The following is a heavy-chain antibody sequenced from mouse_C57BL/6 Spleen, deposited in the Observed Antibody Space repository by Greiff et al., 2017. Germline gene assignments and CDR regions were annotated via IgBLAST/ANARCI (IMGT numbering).Heavy chain of an antibody. V-gene: IGHV1-54*01. CDR2: INPGSGGT. Sequence: QVQLQQSGAELVRPGTSVKVSCKASGYAFTNYWIGWVKQRPGQGLEWIGEINPGSGGTNYNEKFKGKATLTADKSSSTAYVQLSSLTSEDSAVYFCARADGYGWFDYWGQGTLLTVSA. D-gene: IGHD2-2*01. CDR3: ARADGYGWFDY. J-gene: IGHJ3*01. CDR1: GYAFTNYW.